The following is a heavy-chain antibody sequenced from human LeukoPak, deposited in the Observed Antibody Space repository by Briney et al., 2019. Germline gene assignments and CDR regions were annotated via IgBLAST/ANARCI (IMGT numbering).Heavy chain of an antibody. CDR3: ARDQGGGSFLGNDY. J-gene: IGHJ4*02. D-gene: IGHD1-26*01. CDR2: INPDSGGT. V-gene: IGHV1-2*02. Sequence: SVKVSCKASGYNFNVYYMHWVRQAPGQGLEWMGWINPDSGGTDYSQKFQGRVTMTRDTSISTAYMELSRLTSDDTAAYYCARDQGGGSFLGNDYWGQGTLVTVSS. CDR1: GYNFNVYY.